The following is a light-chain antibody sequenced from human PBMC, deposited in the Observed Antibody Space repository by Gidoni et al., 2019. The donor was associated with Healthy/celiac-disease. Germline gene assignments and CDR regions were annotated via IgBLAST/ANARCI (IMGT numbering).Light chain of an antibody. Sequence: EIVLTQSPGTLSLSPGERATLSCRASQSVSSSYLAWYQQKPGQAPRLLIYGASSRATGIPDRISGSGSGTDFTLTISRLEPEDFAVYYCQQYGSSPPVTFGPGTKVEIK. CDR2: GAS. CDR3: QQYGSSPPVT. CDR1: QSVSSSY. J-gene: IGKJ3*01. V-gene: IGKV3-20*01.